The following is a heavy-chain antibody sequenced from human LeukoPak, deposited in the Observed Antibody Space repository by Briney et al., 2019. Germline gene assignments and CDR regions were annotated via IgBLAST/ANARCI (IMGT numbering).Heavy chain of an antibody. CDR2: IYSGGST. CDR1: GFTVSSNY. V-gene: IGHV3-53*01. Sequence: GGSLRLSCAASGFTVSSNYMSWVRQAPGKGLEWVSVIYSGGSTYYADSVKGRFTISRDNSKNTLYLQMNSLRAEDTAVYYCARARDSSSSPYYYMDVWGKGTTVTVSS. D-gene: IGHD6-6*01. J-gene: IGHJ6*03. CDR3: ARARDSSSSPYYYMDV.